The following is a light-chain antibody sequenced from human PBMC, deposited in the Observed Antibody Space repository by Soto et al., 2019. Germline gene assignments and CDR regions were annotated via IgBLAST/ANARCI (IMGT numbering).Light chain of an antibody. CDR3: QQLNSYPT. V-gene: IGKV1-9*01. CDR2: AAS. CDR1: QAISSY. Sequence: DIQLTQSPSFLSASVGDRVTITCRASQAISSYLAWYQQKPGKAPKLLIYAASTLQGGVPSRFSGSGSGTEFTLTISSLQPEDFATYYCQQLNSYPTFGPGTKVEIK. J-gene: IGKJ3*01.